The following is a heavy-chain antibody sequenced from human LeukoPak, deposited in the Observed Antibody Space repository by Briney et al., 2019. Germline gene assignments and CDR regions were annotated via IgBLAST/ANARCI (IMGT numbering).Heavy chain of an antibody. CDR1: GFTFSDYY. CDR2: ISNTGSTI. CDR3: ARGAYVIPYYFDY. V-gene: IGHV3-11*01. D-gene: IGHD2-21*01. Sequence: GGSLRLSCAASGFTFSDYYMTWIRQAPGKGLEWVSYISNTGSTIYYADSVKGRFTISRDNAKNSLYLQVNSLRAEDTAVYYCARGAYVIPYYFDYWGQGTLVTVSS. J-gene: IGHJ4*02.